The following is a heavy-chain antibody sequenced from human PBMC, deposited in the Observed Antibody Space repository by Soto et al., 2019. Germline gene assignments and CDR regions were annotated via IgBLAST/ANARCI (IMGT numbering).Heavy chain of an antibody. CDR1: GFTFFSYG. D-gene: IGHD3-3*01. Sequence: LRLSCAASGFTFFSYGMHWVRQAPGKGLEWVAVISYDGSNKYYGDSVKGRFTISRDNSKNALYLQMNSLRADDTVVYYCAKDRAGDIYVAARSGLDYWGQGTLVTVSS. CDR2: ISYDGSNK. CDR3: AKDRAGDIYVAARSGLDY. V-gene: IGHV3-30*18. J-gene: IGHJ4*02.